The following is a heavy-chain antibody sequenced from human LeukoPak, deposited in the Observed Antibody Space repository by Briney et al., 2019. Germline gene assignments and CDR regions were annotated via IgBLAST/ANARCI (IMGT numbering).Heavy chain of an antibody. CDR1: GYIFTSYG. Sequence: ASVKVSCTASGYIFTSYGISWVRQAPGQGLEWMGWISTDKGNTNFAQKFQGRVTMTTDTSTNTVSMARRSLRSADTAVFYCSRDPGEGAGGYAKDLYNRGQGTLVTLSP. D-gene: IGHD5-12*01. CDR3: SRDPGEGAGGYAKDLYN. CDR2: ISTDKGNT. V-gene: IGHV1-18*01. J-gene: IGHJ4*02.